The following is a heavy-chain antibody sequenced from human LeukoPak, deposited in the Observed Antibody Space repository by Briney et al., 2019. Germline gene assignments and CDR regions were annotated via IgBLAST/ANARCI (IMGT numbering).Heavy chain of an antibody. CDR3: ARDAETSLAN. J-gene: IGHJ4*02. Sequence: GGSLRLSCAASGFVVSSKYMNWVRQAPGKGLEWVTVIYLDGRADYADSVKGRFTISSDNSKNTVYLQMNGLKDEDTAVYYCARDAETSLANWGQGTLVTVSP. CDR1: GFVVSSKY. CDR2: IYLDGRA. V-gene: IGHV3-66*01. D-gene: IGHD5-24*01.